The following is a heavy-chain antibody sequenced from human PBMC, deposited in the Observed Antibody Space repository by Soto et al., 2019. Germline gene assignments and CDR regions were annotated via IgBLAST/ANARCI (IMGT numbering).Heavy chain of an antibody. Sequence: PSETLSLTCTVSGGSISSYYWSWIRQPPGKGLEWIGYIYDSGSTNYNPSLKSRVTISVDTSKNQFSLKLSSVTAADTAVYYCARRYGDCFDFWGQGTLVTVSS. V-gene: IGHV4-59*08. CDR1: GGSISSYY. D-gene: IGHD4-17*01. J-gene: IGHJ4*02. CDR2: IYDSGST. CDR3: ARRYGDCFDF.